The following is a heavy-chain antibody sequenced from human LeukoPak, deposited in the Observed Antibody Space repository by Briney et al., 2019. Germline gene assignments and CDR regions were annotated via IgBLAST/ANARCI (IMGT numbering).Heavy chain of an antibody. CDR3: ARALFDQLPPYYYYYMDV. J-gene: IGHJ6*03. CDR2: ISSSSSYI. D-gene: IGHD2-2*01. V-gene: IGHV3-21*01. CDR1: GFTFSSYS. Sequence: GGSLRLSCAASGFTFSSYSMNWVRQAPGKGLEWVSSISSSSSYIYYADSVKGRFTISRDNAKNSLYLQMNSLRAEDTAVYYCARALFDQLPPYYYYYMDVWGKGTTVTVSS.